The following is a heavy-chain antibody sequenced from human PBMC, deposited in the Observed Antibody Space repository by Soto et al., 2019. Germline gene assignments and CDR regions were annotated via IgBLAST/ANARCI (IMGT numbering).Heavy chain of an antibody. CDR3: ARGELLWFGELLR. J-gene: IGHJ4*02. Sequence: QVQLVQSGAEVKKPGASVKVSCKASGYTFTSYEINWVRQATGQGLEWMGWMNPDSGDTGYAQKCQGRVTMTRNTSRSTAYMELSSLRSEDTAVYYCARGELLWFGELLRWGQGTLVTVSS. D-gene: IGHD3-10*01. V-gene: IGHV1-8*01. CDR1: GYTFTSYE. CDR2: MNPDSGDT.